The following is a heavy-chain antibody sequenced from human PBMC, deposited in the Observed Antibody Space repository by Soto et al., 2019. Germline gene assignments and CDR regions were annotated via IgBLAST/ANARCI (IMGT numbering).Heavy chain of an antibody. CDR1: GYTFTNYW. Sequence: EVQLVQSGAEVKKPGESLKISCKGSGYTFTNYWIGWVRQMPGKGLEWMGIIYPGDSDTKYNPSFQGQVTISADKSITTTYLQWSSLKASDTAIYYCAASLFYYGMDVWGQGTTVTVSS. V-gene: IGHV5-51*01. J-gene: IGHJ6*02. CDR2: IYPGDSDT. CDR3: AASLFYYGMDV.